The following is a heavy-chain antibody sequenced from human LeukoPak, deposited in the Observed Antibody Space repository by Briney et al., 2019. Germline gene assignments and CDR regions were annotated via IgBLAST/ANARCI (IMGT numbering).Heavy chain of an antibody. J-gene: IGHJ4*01. CDR2: IRQDGGEK. D-gene: IGHD6-13*01. CDR3: ARDGTAAGLYFDL. CDR1: GFTFSSYW. Sequence: GGSLRLSCAVSGFTFSSYWMNWVRQAPGKGLEWVASIRQDGGEKSYVDSVKGRFTISRDNTKNSLYLQINSLRAEDTAVYYCARDGTAAGLYFDLWGQGTLATVSS. V-gene: IGHV3-7*01.